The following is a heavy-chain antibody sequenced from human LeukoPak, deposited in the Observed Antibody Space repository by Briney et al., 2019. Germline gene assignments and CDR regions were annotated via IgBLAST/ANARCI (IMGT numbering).Heavy chain of an antibody. CDR2: MNPNSGNT. D-gene: IGHD3-10*02. CDR3: ARGSIAMFTFSLRH. V-gene: IGHV1-8*01. Sequence: GASVKVSCKASGYTFTSYDINWVRQATGQGLEWMGWMNPNSGNTGYAQKFQGRVTMTRNTSISTAYMELSGLRSEDTAVYYCARGSIAMFTFSLRHWGQGTLVTVSS. CDR1: GYTFTSYD. J-gene: IGHJ4*02.